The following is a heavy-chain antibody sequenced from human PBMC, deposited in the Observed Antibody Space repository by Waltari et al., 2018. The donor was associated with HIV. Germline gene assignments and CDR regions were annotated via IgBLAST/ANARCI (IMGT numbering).Heavy chain of an antibody. V-gene: IGHV1-2*02. CDR1: GYSFIDYF. Sequence: QELLVQSGAEVQKPGASVKVSCKASGYSFIDYFIHWVRQAPGQGLEWMGSINPNGGVTHYPQKFQGRVIMTRDTSMSTAYMDLTRLRADDTALYFCARGYVQNDLRGLFHLWGRGTSVTVSS. J-gene: IGHJ2*01. CDR3: ARGYVQNDLRGLFHL. D-gene: IGHD2-2*01. CDR2: INPNGGVT.